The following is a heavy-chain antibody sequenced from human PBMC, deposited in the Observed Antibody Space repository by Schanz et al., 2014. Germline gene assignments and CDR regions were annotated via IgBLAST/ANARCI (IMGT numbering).Heavy chain of an antibody. CDR2: MNESHSTI. D-gene: IGHD1-26*01. CDR3: ARKVVATIGGYYDN. Sequence: EVQLVESGGGLVQPGGSLRLSCAASGFSVGNKYMNWVRQAPGKGLEWVSAMNESHSTIYYADSVRGRFTISRDNAENTLFLQMNSLRAEDTAVYYCARKVVATIGGYYDNWGQGTKVTVSP. CDR1: GFSVGNKY. V-gene: IGHV3-23*04. J-gene: IGHJ3*01.